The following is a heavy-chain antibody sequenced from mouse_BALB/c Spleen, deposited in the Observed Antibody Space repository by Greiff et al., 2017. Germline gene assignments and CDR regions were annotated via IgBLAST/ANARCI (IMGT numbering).Heavy chain of an antibody. D-gene: IGHD2-1*01. J-gene: IGHJ4*01. CDR3: ARIYYGNYDAMDY. Sequence: QVQLQQSGAELVKPGASVKLSCKASGYTFTSYWMHWVKQRPGQGLEWIGEINPSNGRTNYNEKFKSKATLTVDKSSSTAYMQLSSLTSEDSAVYYCARIYYGNYDAMDYWGQGTSVTVSS. V-gene: IGHV1S81*02. CDR2: INPSNGRT. CDR1: GYTFTSYW.